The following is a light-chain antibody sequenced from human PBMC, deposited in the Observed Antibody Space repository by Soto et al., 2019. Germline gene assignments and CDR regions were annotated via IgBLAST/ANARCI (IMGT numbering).Light chain of an antibody. V-gene: IGLV1-40*01. J-gene: IGLJ2*01. CDR2: YND. CDR1: SSNLGSGFD. Sequence: QSVLTQPPSVSGAPGQRVTISCTGSSSNLGSGFDVQWYQQLPGTAPKLLIYYNDNRPSGVPDRFSGSKSGTSASLAITGLQADDEADYYCQSYDSSLSGHVVFGGGIKLTVL. CDR3: QSYDSSLSGHVV.